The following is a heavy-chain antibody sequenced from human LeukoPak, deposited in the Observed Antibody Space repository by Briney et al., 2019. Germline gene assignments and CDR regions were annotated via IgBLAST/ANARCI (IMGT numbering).Heavy chain of an antibody. CDR3: ARLVGATVADY. CDR2: INHSGST. Sequence: SETLSLTCAVYGGSFSGYYWSWIRQPPGKGLEWIGEINHSGSTNYNPSLKSRVTISVDTSKNQFSLKLSSVTAADTAVYYCARLVGATVADYWGQGTPVTVSS. V-gene: IGHV4-34*01. J-gene: IGHJ4*02. D-gene: IGHD1-26*01. CDR1: GGSFSGYY.